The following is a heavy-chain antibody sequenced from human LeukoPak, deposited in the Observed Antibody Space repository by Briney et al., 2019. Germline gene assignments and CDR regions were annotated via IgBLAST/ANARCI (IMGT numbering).Heavy chain of an antibody. V-gene: IGHV3-48*03. CDR1: GFTLSRYE. Sequence: PGGSLRLSCVASGFTLSRYEMNSVRQAPGKGLEWVSYISSSGVPTHYADSVKDRFTISRDNAKNSLYLQMNSLRAEGTAVYYCARVVPPVGAFDYWGQGSLVTVSS. CDR2: ISSSGVPT. D-gene: IGHD1-26*01. CDR3: ARVVPPVGAFDY. J-gene: IGHJ4*02.